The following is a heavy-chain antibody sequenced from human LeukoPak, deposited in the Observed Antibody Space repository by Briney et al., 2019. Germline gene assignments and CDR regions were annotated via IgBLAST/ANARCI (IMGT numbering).Heavy chain of an antibody. V-gene: IGHV3-30*03. Sequence: GGSLRLSCAASGFTFSNYWMSWVRQAPGKGLEWVAVISYDGSNKYYADSVKGRFTISRDNSKNTLYLQMNSLRAEDTAVYYCAGVYYYYYMDVWGKGTTVTVSS. CDR2: ISYDGSNK. CDR1: GFTFSNYW. CDR3: AGVYYYYYMDV. D-gene: IGHD2-8*01. J-gene: IGHJ6*03.